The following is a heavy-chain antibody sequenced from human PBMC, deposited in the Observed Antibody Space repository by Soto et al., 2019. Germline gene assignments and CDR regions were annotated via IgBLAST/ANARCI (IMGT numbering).Heavy chain of an antibody. CDR1: RFDFSSYE. Sequence: GSLRLSCVASRFDFSSYEMSWVRQAAGKGLEWVSRVSLTGDRTNYAGSVKGRFTVSRDNFKNALYLEMDSLRPDDTAIYYCARGGGYCTPTSCAIDSWGRGAPVTVSS. D-gene: IGHD2-8*01. V-gene: IGHV3-23*01. CDR3: ARGGGYCTPTSCAIDS. J-gene: IGHJ4*02. CDR2: VSLTGDRT.